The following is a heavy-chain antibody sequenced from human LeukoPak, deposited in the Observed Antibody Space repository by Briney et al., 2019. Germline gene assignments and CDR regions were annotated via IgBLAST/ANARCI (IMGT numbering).Heavy chain of an antibody. J-gene: IGHJ3*02. Sequence: TLSLTCTVSGDSISSGGHYWSWIRQHPGKGLEWIAYIYCTGTTYYNPSLKSRVSISVDTSKNQFSLKLSSVTAADTAVYYCARSSDDAFDIWGQGTMVTVSS. CDR3: ARSSDDAFDI. CDR1: GDSISSGGHY. V-gene: IGHV4-31*03. CDR2: IYCTGTT.